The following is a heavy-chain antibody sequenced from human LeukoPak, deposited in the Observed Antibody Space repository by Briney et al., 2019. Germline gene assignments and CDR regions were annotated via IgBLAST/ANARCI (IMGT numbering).Heavy chain of an antibody. Sequence: GGSLRLSCTASGFTFGDYAMSWVRQAPGKGLEWVGFIRSKAYGGTTEYAASVKGRFTISRDDSKSIAYLQMNSLKTEDTAVYYCTRGSYPSHYGSGSYFPGHYWGQGTLVTVSS. V-gene: IGHV3-49*04. CDR1: GFTFGDYA. D-gene: IGHD3-10*01. CDR2: IRSKAYGGTT. J-gene: IGHJ4*02. CDR3: TRGSYPSHYGSGSYFPGHY.